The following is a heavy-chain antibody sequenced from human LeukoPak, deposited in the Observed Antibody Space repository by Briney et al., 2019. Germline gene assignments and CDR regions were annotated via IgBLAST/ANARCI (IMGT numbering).Heavy chain of an antibody. CDR2: ISYDGSNK. V-gene: IGHV3-30*04. Sequence: PGGSLRLSCAASGFTFSSYAVHWVRQAPGKGLEWVAVISYDGSNKYYADCVKGRFTISRDNSKNTLYLQMNSLKSEDTAVYYCARGSDTVYYYYMDVWGKGTTVTVSS. J-gene: IGHJ6*03. D-gene: IGHD4-17*01. CDR1: GFTFSSYA. CDR3: ARGSDTVYYYYMDV.